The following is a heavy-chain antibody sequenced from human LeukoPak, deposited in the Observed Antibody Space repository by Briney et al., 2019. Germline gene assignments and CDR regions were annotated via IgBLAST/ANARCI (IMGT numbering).Heavy chain of an antibody. CDR3: ARDSRSHCGTDACYGPYFDY. D-gene: IGHD2-2*01. V-gene: IGHV3-21*01. J-gene: IGHJ4*02. CDR1: GFTFSSYS. CDR2: ISSSSSYI. Sequence: GGSLRLSCAASGFTFSSYSMNWVRQAPGKGLEWVSSISSSSSYIYYADSVKGRFTISRDNAENSLYLQMNSLRVEDTAVYFCARDSRSHCGTDACYGPYFDYWGQGTLVAVSS.